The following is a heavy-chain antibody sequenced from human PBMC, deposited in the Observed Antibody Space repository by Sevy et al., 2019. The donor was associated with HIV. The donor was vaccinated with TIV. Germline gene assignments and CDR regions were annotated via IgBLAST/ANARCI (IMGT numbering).Heavy chain of an antibody. CDR1: GFTFGDYA. J-gene: IGHJ4*02. CDR3: TRGYYYDSSGYSDY. V-gene: IGHV3-49*03. CDR2: IRSKDYGGAT. Sequence: GGSLRLSCTGSGFTFGDYAMSWFRQAPGMGLEWVGFIRSKDYGGATEYAAAVKGRFTISRDDSKSKADLQMNSLKTEDTAVYYCTRGYYYDSSGYSDYWGQGTLVTVSS. D-gene: IGHD3-22*01.